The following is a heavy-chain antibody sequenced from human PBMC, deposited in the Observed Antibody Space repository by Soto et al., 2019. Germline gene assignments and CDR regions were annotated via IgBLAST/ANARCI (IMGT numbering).Heavy chain of an antibody. CDR3: TRQHNYVGV. CDR2: VHYSGTT. CDR1: GGSMTYYF. D-gene: IGHD1-1*01. J-gene: IGHJ6*02. Sequence: QVQLQESGPGLVKPSETLSLTCTVSGGSMTYYFWSWLRQPPGKELEWIGYVHYSGTTNYNPSLKSPVTMSVDTSKNQFSLHLRSVTAADTAVYYCTRQHNYVGVWGQGTTVTVSS. V-gene: IGHV4-59*08.